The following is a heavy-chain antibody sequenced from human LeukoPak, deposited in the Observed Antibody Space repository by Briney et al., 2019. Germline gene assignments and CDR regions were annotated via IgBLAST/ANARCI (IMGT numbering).Heavy chain of an antibody. CDR1: GGAFSGYY. J-gene: IGHJ4*02. V-gene: IGHV4-34*01. Sequence: SETLSLTCAVCGGAFSGYYWSWIRQPPGKGLEWIGEINHSGSTNYNPSLKSRVTISVDTSKNQFSLKLSSVTAADTAVYYCARGSRWLRTFDYWGQGTLVTVSS. D-gene: IGHD5-12*01. CDR2: INHSGST. CDR3: ARGSRWLRTFDY.